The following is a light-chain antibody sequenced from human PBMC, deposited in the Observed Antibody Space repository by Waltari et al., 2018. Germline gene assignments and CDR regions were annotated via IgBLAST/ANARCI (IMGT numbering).Light chain of an antibody. J-gene: IGLJ7*01. CDR1: SPNIGNNY. CDR2: ENT. V-gene: IGLV1-51*02. Sequence: QSVLTQPPSVSAAPGQRVTISCSGGSPNIGNNYLSWYRQCPGTAPKLPIYENTERPSGIPGRFSGSKSGTSATLDITGLQAGDEADYYCGTWDSSLSGAVFGGGTHLTVL. CDR3: GTWDSSLSGAV.